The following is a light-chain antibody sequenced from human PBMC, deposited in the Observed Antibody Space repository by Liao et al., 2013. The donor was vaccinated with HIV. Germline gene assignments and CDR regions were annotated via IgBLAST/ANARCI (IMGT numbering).Light chain of an antibody. CDR3: QAWDSGTVV. Sequence: SYELIQPPSVSVSPGQTASITCSGGKLGDNFAFWYQQRPGQSPILVIYQDDQRPSGIPERFSGSNSGNTATLTISGTQAMDEADYYCQAWDSGTVVFGGGTKLTVL. V-gene: IGLV3-1*01. CDR1: KLGDNF. J-gene: IGLJ2*01. CDR2: QDD.